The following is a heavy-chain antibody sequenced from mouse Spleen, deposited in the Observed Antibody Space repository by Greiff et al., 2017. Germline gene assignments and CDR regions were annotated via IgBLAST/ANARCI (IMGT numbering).Heavy chain of an antibody. J-gene: IGHJ3*01. Sequence: QVQLQQPGAELVMPGASVKLSCKASGYTFTSYWMHWVKQRPGQGLEWIGEIDPSDSYTNYNQKFKGKATLTVDKSSSTAYMQLSSLTSEDSAVYYCAAHPAWFAYWGQGTLVTVSA. CDR3: AAHPAWFAY. CDR2: IDPSDSYT. CDR1: GYTFTSYW. V-gene: IGHV1-69*01. D-gene: IGHD1-2*01.